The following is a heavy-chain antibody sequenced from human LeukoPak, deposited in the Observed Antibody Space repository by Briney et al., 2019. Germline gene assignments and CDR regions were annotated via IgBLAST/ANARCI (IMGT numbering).Heavy chain of an antibody. D-gene: IGHD5-24*01. J-gene: IGHJ4*02. CDR3: TTVEMTTMIDY. Sequence: GGSLRLSCAASGFTFSNAWMSWVRQAPGKGLEWVGRIKSNPDGATTDYAAPVKGRFTFSRDDSKNTLYLQMNSLKTEDTALYYCTTVEMTTMIDYWGQGTLVTVSS. CDR1: GFTFSNAW. CDR2: IKSNPDGATT. V-gene: IGHV3-15*01.